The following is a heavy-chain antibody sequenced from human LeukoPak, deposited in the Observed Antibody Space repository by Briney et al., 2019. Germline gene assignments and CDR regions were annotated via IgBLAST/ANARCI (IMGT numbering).Heavy chain of an antibody. J-gene: IGHJ4*02. D-gene: IGHD3-10*01. Sequence: GESLKISCKASGYSFTNYWIAWVRQMPGKGLEWMGIVYPGDSATSYSPSFKGLVTFSADKSITTAYLQWSSLKASDTAIYYCARHGSGEPFDYWGQGTLVTVPS. CDR3: ARHGSGEPFDY. CDR1: GYSFTNYW. V-gene: IGHV5-51*01. CDR2: VYPGDSAT.